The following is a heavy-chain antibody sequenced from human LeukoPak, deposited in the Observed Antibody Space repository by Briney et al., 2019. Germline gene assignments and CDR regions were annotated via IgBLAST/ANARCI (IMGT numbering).Heavy chain of an antibody. V-gene: IGHV3-48*01. CDR3: VGREYDFWSGYYSDHYGMDV. CDR2: ISSSSSTI. D-gene: IGHD3-3*01. CDR1: GFTFSSYS. J-gene: IGHJ6*02. Sequence: PGGSLRLSCAASGFTFSSYSMNWVRQAPGKGLEWVSYISSSSSTIYYADSVKGRLTISRDNAKNSLYLQMNSLRAEDTAVYYCVGREYDFWSGYYSDHYGMDVWGQGTTVTVSS.